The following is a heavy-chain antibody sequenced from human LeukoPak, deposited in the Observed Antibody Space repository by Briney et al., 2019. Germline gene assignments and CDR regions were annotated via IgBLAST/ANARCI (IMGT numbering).Heavy chain of an antibody. CDR2: ISWNSGTI. CDR3: AKDNRRHYTSGPNPDSLH. CDR1: GFIFNNYA. D-gene: IGHD6-19*01. J-gene: IGHJ4*02. V-gene: IGHV3-9*01. Sequence: GGSLRLSCAGSGFIFNNYAMHWVRQPPGKGLEWVSGISWNSGTIDYADSVRGRFTISRDSAKNSLYLQMDSLRVEDTAFYYCAKDNRRHYTSGPNPDSLHWGQGALVTVSS.